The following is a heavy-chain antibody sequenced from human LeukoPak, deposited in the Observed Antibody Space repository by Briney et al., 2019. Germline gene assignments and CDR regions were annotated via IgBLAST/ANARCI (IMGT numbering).Heavy chain of an antibody. CDR3: ARQGTQQQPPDFDY. J-gene: IGHJ4*02. D-gene: IGHD1/OR15-1a*01. Sequence: PGASLQICCEGAGSIFTSYWIGGGRQVPGKGVGGRGIIYPGDSDPRYSPSFQGQVTISAAKSISTAYLQWSSLKASDTAMYYCARQGTQQQPPDFDYWGQGTLVTVSS. CDR2: IYPGDSDP. V-gene: IGHV5-51*01. CDR1: GSIFTSYW.